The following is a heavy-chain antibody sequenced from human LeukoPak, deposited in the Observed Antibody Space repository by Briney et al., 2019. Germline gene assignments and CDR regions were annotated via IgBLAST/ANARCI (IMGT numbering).Heavy chain of an antibody. V-gene: IGHV4-39*01. J-gene: IGHJ6*02. CDR1: GGSISSSSYY. CDR2: IYYSGST. D-gene: IGHD3-3*01. CDR3: ARQRSNYDFWSGFHYGMDV. Sequence: SETLSLTCTVSGGSISSSSYYWGWIRQPPGKGLEWVGSIYYSGSTHYNPSLKSRVTISVDTSKNQFSLKLSSVTAADTAVYYCARQRSNYDFWSGFHYGMDVWGQGTTVTVSS.